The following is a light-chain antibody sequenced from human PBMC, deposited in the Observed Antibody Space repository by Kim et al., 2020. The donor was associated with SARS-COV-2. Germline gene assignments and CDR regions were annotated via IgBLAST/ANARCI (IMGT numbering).Light chain of an antibody. V-gene: IGLV3-1*01. J-gene: IGLJ2*01. CDR1: KLGDKY. CDR2: EDT. CDR3: QAWDSSTWV. Sequence: VSVSPGQTASITCSGDKLGDKYACWYQQKPGQSPVLVIYEDTKRPSGIPERFSGSNSGNTATLTISGTQAMDEADYYCQAWDSSTWVFGGGTKLTVL.